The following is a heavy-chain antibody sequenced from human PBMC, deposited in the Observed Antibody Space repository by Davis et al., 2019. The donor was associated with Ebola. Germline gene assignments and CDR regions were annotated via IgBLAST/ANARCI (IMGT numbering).Heavy chain of an antibody. V-gene: IGHV5-51*01. J-gene: IGHJ3*02. D-gene: IGHD1-20*01. CDR2: IYTGDSDT. Sequence: GESLKISCKGSGYSFTSFWIGWVRQTPGKGLEWMGLIYTGDSDTCYSPSFRGQVTISACKSITTAYLQWSGLRASDTAMYYCASLRRTITGMDDGFDIWGQGTMVTVSS. CDR3: ASLRRTITGMDDGFDI. CDR1: GYSFTSFW.